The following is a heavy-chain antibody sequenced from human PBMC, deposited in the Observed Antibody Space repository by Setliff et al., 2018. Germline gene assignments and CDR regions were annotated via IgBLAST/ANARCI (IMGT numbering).Heavy chain of an antibody. V-gene: IGHV1-18*01. D-gene: IGHD6-13*01. CDR3: ERVSEAAAAGFDY. CDR2: ISAYNGNT. J-gene: IGHJ4*02. CDR1: GYTFTSYA. Sequence: ASVKVSCKASGYTFTSYAFSWVRQAPGQGLEWMGWISAYNGNTNYAQKFQGRVTMTTDTSTSTAYMELRSLRPDDTVVYYCERVSEAAAAGFDYWSQGTLVTVSS.